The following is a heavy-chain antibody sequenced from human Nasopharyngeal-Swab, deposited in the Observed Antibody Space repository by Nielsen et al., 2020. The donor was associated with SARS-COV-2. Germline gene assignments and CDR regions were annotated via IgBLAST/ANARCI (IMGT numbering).Heavy chain of an antibody. V-gene: IGHV4-38-2*01. D-gene: IGHD2-2*01. CDR2: IYHSGST. CDR1: GYSISSGYY. CDR3: ARHVEDIVVVPAAARGYYYYYMDV. Sequence: SETLSLTCAVSGYSISSGYYWGWIRQPPGKGLEWIGSIYHSGSTYYNPSLKSRVTISVDTSKNQFFLKLSSVTAADTAVYYCARHVEDIVVVPAAARGYYYYYMDVWGKGTTVTVSS. J-gene: IGHJ6*03.